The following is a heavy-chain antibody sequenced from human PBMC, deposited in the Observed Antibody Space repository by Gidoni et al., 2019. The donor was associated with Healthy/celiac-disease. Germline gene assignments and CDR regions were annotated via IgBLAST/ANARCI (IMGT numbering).Heavy chain of an antibody. CDR1: GFSFCSYD. D-gene: IGHD2-2*01. J-gene: IGHJ1*01. CDR3: ARDQGGVVVPEFEYFQH. V-gene: IGHV3-30*04. Sequence: QVPLVESGGGVVQPGRSLRLPGPAPGFSFCSYDMHWGRPAPGKGREWVAVKSYEGRNKYYADSVKGRFSSYRDNSKNTLYLQMNSLRAEDTAVYYCARDQGGVVVPEFEYFQHWGQGTLVTVSS. CDR2: KSYEGRNK.